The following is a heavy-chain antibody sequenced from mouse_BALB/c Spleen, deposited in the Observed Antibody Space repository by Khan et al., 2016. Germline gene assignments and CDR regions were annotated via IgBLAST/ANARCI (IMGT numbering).Heavy chain of an antibody. V-gene: IGHV4-1*02. CDR2: INPDSRTI. CDR3: ARAGYYGYLAY. CDR1: GFDFRRYW. Sequence: EVKLLESGGGLVQPGGSLKLSCAASGFDFRRYWMSWVRQAPGKGLEWIGEINPDSRTINYTPSLQDKFTISRDNAKNTLYLQMSKVRSEDTALYYWARAGYYGYLAYWGQGTLVSVSA. J-gene: IGHJ3*01. D-gene: IGHD1-1*01.